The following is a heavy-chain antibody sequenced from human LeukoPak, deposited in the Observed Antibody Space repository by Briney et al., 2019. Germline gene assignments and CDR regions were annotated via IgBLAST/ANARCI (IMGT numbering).Heavy chain of an antibody. CDR2: IYYSGST. J-gene: IGHJ4*02. V-gene: IGHV4-59*08. CDR1: GGSISSYY. Sequence: KPSETLSLTCTVSGGSISSYYWSWIRQPPGKGLEWIGYIYYSGSTNYNPSLKSRVTISVDTSKNQFSLKLSSVTAADTAVYYCARRTTWGGPFDYWGQGTLVTVSS. D-gene: IGHD3-16*01. CDR3: ARRTTWGGPFDY.